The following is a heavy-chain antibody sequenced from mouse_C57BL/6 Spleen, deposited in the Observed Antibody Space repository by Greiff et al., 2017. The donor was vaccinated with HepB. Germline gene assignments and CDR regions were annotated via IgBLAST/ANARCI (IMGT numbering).Heavy chain of an antibody. J-gene: IGHJ1*03. CDR3: ARRGYYGSSYEWYFDV. CDR1: GYAFSSSW. V-gene: IGHV1-82*01. Sequence: VQLKESGPELVKPGASVKISCKASGYAFSSSWMNWVKQRPGKGLEWIGRIYPGDGDTNYNGKFKGKATLTADKSSSTAYMQLSSLTSEDSAVYFCARRGYYGSSYEWYFDVWGTGTTVTVSS. D-gene: IGHD1-1*01. CDR2: IYPGDGDT.